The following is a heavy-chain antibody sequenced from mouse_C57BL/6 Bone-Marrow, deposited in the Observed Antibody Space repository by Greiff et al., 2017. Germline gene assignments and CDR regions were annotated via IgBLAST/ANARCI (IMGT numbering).Heavy chain of an antibody. Sequence: VQGVESRAELARPGASVKLSCKASGYTFTSYGISWVKQRTGQGLECIGEIYPRSGNTYYNEKFKGKATLTADKSSSTAYMELRSLTSEDSAVYFCARWYSNYGGYWGQGTTLTVSS. CDR3: ARWYSNYGGY. CDR2: IYPRSGNT. J-gene: IGHJ2*01. D-gene: IGHD2-5*01. V-gene: IGHV1-81*01. CDR1: GYTFTSYG.